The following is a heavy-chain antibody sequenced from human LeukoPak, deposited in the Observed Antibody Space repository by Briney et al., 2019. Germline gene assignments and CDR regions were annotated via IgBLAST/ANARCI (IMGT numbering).Heavy chain of an antibody. J-gene: IGHJ4*02. Sequence: GGSLRLSCVASGFTFSTSNMNWVRQAPGEGLEWLSFINSPSSTIYYADSVKGRFTISRDNAKNSLYLQMNSLSAEDTAVYYCAKDISGSGTAGQLWGQGTLVTVSS. D-gene: IGHD3-10*01. CDR3: AKDISGSGTAGQL. CDR2: INSPSSTI. CDR1: GFTFSTSN. V-gene: IGHV3-48*04.